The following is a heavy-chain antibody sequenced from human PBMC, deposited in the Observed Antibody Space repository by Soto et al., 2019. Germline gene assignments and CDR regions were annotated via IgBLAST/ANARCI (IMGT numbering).Heavy chain of an antibody. D-gene: IGHD3-16*01. CDR1: GFTFSSGW. Sequence: EVQLVESGGGLVQPGGSLRLSCVASGFTFSSGWMNWVRQAPGKGLVWVSRIKSDGSGTFYADSVKGRFTISRDNAKNTVYLQMNSLSAEDTAVYYCARDPGYDYHDWRFDYWGQGTLVTVSS. CDR3: ARDPGYDYHDWRFDY. CDR2: IKSDGSGT. V-gene: IGHV3-74*01. J-gene: IGHJ4*02.